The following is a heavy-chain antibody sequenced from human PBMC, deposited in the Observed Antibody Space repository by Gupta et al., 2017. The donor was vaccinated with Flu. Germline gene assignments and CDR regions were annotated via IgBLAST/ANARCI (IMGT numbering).Heavy chain of an antibody. CDR1: GYPFCSYG. Sequence: QVQLAQSGGEVKKTGASVKVSCKATGYPFCSYGITWVRQAPGQGLEWFGWIVAYNGNTKFAHKFQARVDITADTSASTSYMELRRLTFDDTAVYFCARENYNFYMDVGGREPTVTVSS. CDR2: IVAYNGNT. CDR3: ARENYNFYMDV. J-gene: IGHJ6*03. V-gene: IGHV1-18*01.